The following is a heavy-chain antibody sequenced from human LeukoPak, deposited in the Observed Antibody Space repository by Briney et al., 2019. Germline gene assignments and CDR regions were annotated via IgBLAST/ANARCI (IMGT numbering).Heavy chain of an antibody. CDR1: GFTFSTYW. J-gene: IGHJ4*02. CDR3: SRESGAFRPFGY. D-gene: IGHD1-26*01. V-gene: IGHV4-4*02. CDR2: ISLTGET. Sequence: GSLRLSCAASGFTFSTYWMHWVRQPPGQGLEWIGEISLTGETNYNPSLNGRVTMSLDKSRNQLSLKLTSVTAADTAIYYCSRESGAFRPFGYWGQGTLVIVPP.